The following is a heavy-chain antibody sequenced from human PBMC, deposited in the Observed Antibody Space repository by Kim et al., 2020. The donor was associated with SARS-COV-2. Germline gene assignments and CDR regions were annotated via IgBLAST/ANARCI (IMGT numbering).Heavy chain of an antibody. CDR1: GSSISSGYF. J-gene: IGHJ5*02. CDR3: ARGRFGDL. CDR2: IFHDGTT. Sequence: SETLSLTCTVSGSSISSGYFWGWFRQPPGKGLEWIGNIFHDGTTYQNPSHKSRVTMSMDTPKNQFSLKLTFMTAADTAVYFCARGRFGDLWGQGTLVTVSS. V-gene: IGHV4-38-2*02. D-gene: IGHD3-10*01.